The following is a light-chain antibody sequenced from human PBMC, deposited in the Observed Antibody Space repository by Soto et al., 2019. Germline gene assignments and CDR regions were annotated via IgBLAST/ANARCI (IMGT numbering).Light chain of an antibody. CDR1: QSVDSN. J-gene: IGKJ1*01. V-gene: IGKV3-15*01. CDR3: QQYNSWPET. Sequence: EILMTQSPATLSVSPGERATLSCRASQSVDSNLAWYQQKPGQAPRLLIYDASTRATGIPARFSGSGSGTEFTLTISSLQSEDFAVYYCQQYNSWPETFGQGTKVDIK. CDR2: DAS.